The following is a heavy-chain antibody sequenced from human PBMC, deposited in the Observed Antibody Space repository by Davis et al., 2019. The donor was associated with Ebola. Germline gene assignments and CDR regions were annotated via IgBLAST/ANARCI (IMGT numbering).Heavy chain of an antibody. V-gene: IGHV1-46*01. J-gene: IGHJ4*02. Sequence: ASVKVSCKASGYTFTSYYMHWVRQAPGQGLEWMGIINPSGGSTSYAQKFQGRVTITRDTSASTAYMELSSLRSDDTAVFYCARASFGYNSGWYADYWGPGSLVTVSS. D-gene: IGHD6-19*01. CDR3: ARASFGYNSGWYADY. CDR1: GYTFTSYY. CDR2: INPSGGST.